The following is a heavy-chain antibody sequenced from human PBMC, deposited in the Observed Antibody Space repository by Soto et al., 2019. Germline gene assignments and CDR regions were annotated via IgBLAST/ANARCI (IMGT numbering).Heavy chain of an antibody. CDR3: ECCTSSSCDLESDY. V-gene: IGHV3-30*03. Sequence: GGSLRLSCAASGFTFSSYGMHLVRHAPRKELVEGAGISYDRSTTYYADSVKGRFTISIDNSKNTLYLQMNSVRAEDTAMYYCECCTSSSCDLESDYWGQGTLVTVSS. CDR1: GFTFSSYG. CDR2: ISYDRSTT. J-gene: IGHJ4*02. D-gene: IGHD2-2*01.